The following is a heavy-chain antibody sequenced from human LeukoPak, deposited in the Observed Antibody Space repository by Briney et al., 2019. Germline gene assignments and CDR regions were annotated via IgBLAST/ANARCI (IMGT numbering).Heavy chain of an antibody. Sequence: SETLSLTCTVSGGSISSYYWSWIRQPPGTGREWIGYIYYSGSTNYNPSLKSRVTISVDTSKNQFSLKLSSVTAADTAVYYCARGTWSYGSGSSYFDYWGQGTLVTVSS. D-gene: IGHD3-10*01. CDR3: ARGTWSYGSGSSYFDY. CDR1: GGSISSYY. J-gene: IGHJ4*02. CDR2: IYYSGST. V-gene: IGHV4-59*01.